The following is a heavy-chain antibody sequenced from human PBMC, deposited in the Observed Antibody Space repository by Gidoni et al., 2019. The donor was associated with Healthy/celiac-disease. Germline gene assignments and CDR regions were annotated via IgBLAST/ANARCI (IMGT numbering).Heavy chain of an antibody. D-gene: IGHD3-9*01. CDR1: DYSIGRGYF. Sequence: QVQLQESGPGLVKPSDTLSLTCPVSDYSIGRGYFWRWIRQPPGKGLEWIGSFYHNGNTYYNPSLKSRVTVSLDTAKNQFTLKLISVTATDTAVYYWARGLFDMLTGDYGTWGQGTLVTVSS. CDR3: ARGLFDMLTGDYGT. V-gene: IGHV4-38-2*02. J-gene: IGHJ5*02. CDR2: FYHNGNT.